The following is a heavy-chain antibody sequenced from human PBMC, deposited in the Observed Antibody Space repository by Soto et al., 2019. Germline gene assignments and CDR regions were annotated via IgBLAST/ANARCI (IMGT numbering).Heavy chain of an antibody. CDR3: ARGGCSSTSCLDA. D-gene: IGHD2-2*01. CDR1: GFTFSHYY. J-gene: IGHJ6*04. V-gene: IGHV3-74*01. CDR2: INSVGST. Sequence: PGESLKISCAASGFTFSHYYMHWVRQVPGKGLVWVSYINSVGSTSYADSVRGRFTVSRDNAKNTLYLEMNGLTGEDTALYYCARGGCSSTSCLDAWGEGTTVTVSS.